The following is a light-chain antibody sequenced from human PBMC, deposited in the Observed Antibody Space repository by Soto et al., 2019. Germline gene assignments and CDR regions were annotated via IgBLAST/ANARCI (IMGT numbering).Light chain of an antibody. CDR1: RNINRK. J-gene: IGKJ4*01. Sequence: EIVMTQSPATLSVSPGERATLSCRASRNINRKLAWYQQKPGQAPRLLISGASTRATGIPARFSGSGSGTEFTLIISSPQSEDFAVYYCQQYYDYPPLIFGGGTKVEIK. V-gene: IGKV3-15*01. CDR2: GAS. CDR3: QQYYDYPPLI.